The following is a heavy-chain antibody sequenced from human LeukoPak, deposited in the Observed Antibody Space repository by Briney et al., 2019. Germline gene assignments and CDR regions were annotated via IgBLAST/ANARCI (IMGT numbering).Heavy chain of an antibody. CDR3: ARVGAGGTDY. Sequence: SQTLSLTCTVSGGSISSGSYYWSWIRQPAGKGLEWIGRIYTSGSTNYNPSLKSRVTISVDTSKNQFSLKLSSVTAADTAVYYCARVGAGGTDYWGQGTLVTVSS. CDR1: GGSISSGSYY. J-gene: IGHJ4*02. V-gene: IGHV4-61*02. D-gene: IGHD1-26*01. CDR2: IYTSGST.